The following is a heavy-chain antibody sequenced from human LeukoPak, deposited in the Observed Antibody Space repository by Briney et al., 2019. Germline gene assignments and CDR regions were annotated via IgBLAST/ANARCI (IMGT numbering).Heavy chain of an antibody. J-gene: IGHJ4*02. CDR3: AREFAHVDTAMVFDY. CDR2: INPSGGST. CDR1: GHTFTSYY. V-gene: IGHV1-46*01. D-gene: IGHD5-18*01. Sequence: ASVKVSCKASGHTFTSYYMHWVRQAPGQGLEWMGIINPSGGSTSYAQKFQGRVTMTRDTSTSTVYMELSSLRSEDTAVYYCAREFAHVDTAMVFDYWGQGTLVTVSS.